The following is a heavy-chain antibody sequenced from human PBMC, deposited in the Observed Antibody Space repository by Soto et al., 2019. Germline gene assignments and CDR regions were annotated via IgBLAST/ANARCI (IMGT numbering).Heavy chain of an antibody. V-gene: IGHV3-23*01. CDR1: GFTFSSYA. Sequence: GGSLRLSCAASGFTFSSYAMSWVRQAPGKGLEWVSAISGSGGSTYYADSVKGRFTISRDNSKNTLYLQMNSLRAEDTAVYYCAISSRGWNYSHMLNSWGQGSLVTVSS. D-gene: IGHD1-7*01. CDR3: AISSRGWNYSHMLNS. CDR2: ISGSGGST. J-gene: IGHJ4*02.